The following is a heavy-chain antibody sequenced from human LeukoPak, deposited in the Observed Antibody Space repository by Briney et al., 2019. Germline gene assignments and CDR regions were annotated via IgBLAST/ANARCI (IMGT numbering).Heavy chain of an antibody. J-gene: IGHJ6*02. V-gene: IGHV3-7*03. CDR3: ARDLDSGGMDV. CDR2: IKQDGSEK. CDR1: RFTFSSYW. D-gene: IGHD2-8*02. Sequence: GGSLRLSCAASRFTFSSYWMSWVRQAPGKGLEWVATIKQDGSEKYYVDSVKGRFTISRDNAKNSLYLQTDSLRAEDTAVYYCARDLDSGGMDVWGQGTTVTVSS.